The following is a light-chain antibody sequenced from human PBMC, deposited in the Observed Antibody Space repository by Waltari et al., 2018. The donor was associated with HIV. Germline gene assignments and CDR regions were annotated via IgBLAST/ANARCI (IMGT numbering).Light chain of an antibody. CDR2: WAS. CDR3: QQYYSTPLT. Sequence: DIVMTQSPESLAVSLGERATINCKPSQTILYRPNNKNYLAWYQQRPGQPPRLLIYWASTRESGVPDRFSGSGSGTDFTLTISGLQAEDVAVYYCQQYYSTPLTFGGGTKVELK. CDR1: QTILYRPNNKNY. J-gene: IGKJ4*01. V-gene: IGKV4-1*01.